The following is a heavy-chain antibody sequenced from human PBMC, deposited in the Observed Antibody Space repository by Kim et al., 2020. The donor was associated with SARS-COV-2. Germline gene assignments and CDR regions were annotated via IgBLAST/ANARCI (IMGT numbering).Heavy chain of an antibody. CDR3: ARDQTITRGAIYAFDF. V-gene: IGHV3-21*06. J-gene: IGHJ4*01. Sequence: GGSLRLSCVASGFVFRSYNINWVRQAPGKGLEWVSYISPSSVKRYLADSVKGRFTVSRDDGANSVYLEMNNLRDEDTAVYYCARDQTITRGAIYAFDFWG. CDR1: GFVFRSYN. CDR2: ISPSSVKR. D-gene: IGHD7-27*01.